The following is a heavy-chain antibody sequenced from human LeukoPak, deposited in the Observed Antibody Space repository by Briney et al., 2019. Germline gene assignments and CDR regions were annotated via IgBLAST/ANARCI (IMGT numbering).Heavy chain of an antibody. V-gene: IGHV4-59*08. CDR3: ARLSSSGWAAYYYYYGMDV. Sequence: PSETLSLTCTVSGGSISSYYWSWIRQPPGKGLEWIGYIYYSGSTNYNPSLKSRVTISVDTSKNQFSLKLSSVTAADTAVYYCARLSSSGWAAYYYYYGMDVWGQGTTVTVSS. CDR2: IYYSGST. D-gene: IGHD6-19*01. J-gene: IGHJ6*02. CDR1: GGSISSYY.